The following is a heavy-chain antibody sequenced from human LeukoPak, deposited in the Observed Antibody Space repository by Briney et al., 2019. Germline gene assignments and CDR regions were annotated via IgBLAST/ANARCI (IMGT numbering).Heavy chain of an antibody. CDR2: ISAYNGNT. CDR3: ARDEPHYDFWSGYSYYYYGMDV. CDR1: GYTFTSYG. Sequence: GASVNVSCKASGYTFTSYGISWVRQAPGQGLEWMGWISAYNGNTNYAQKLQGRVTMTTDTSTSTAYMELRSLRSDDTAVYYCARDEPHYDFWSGYSYYYYGMDVWGQGTTVTVSS. D-gene: IGHD3-3*01. V-gene: IGHV1-18*01. J-gene: IGHJ6*02.